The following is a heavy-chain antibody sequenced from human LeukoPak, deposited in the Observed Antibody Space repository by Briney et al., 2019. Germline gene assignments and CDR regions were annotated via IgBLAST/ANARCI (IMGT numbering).Heavy chain of an antibody. CDR1: GGSISSGGYY. CDR3: AREARPLIAAAGTLAFDI. Sequence: SQTLSLTCTVSGGSISSGGYYWSWIRQHPGKGLEWIGYIYHSGSTYYNPSLKSRVTISVDTSKNQFSLKLSSVTAADTAVYYCAREARPLIAAAGTLAFDIWGQGTMVTVSS. V-gene: IGHV4-31*03. CDR2: IYHSGST. D-gene: IGHD6-13*01. J-gene: IGHJ3*02.